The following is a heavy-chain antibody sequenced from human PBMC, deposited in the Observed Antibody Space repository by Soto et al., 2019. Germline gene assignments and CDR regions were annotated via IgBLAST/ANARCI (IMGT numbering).Heavy chain of an antibody. V-gene: IGHV3-7*01. CDR1: GFTFSSYW. Sequence: PGGSLRLSCAASGFTFSSYWMSWARQAPGKGLEWVANIKQDGSEKYYVDSVKGRFTISRDNAKNSLYLQMNSLRAEDTAVYFCARVSASSWGFFEYWGQGTLVTVSS. CDR2: IKQDGSEK. J-gene: IGHJ4*02. CDR3: ARVSASSWGFFEY. D-gene: IGHD6-13*01.